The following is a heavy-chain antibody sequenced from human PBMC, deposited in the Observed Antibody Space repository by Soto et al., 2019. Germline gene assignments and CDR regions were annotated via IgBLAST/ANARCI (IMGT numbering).Heavy chain of an antibody. J-gene: IGHJ4*02. CDR2: IYSGGTA. Sequence: GGSLRLSCAASGFTVSSNDMSWVRQAPGKGLEWVSLIYSGGTADYADSVKGRVTISRDNSKNTLYLQMNSLRAEDTAVYYCAREATGWKTTYHFDHWGQGTLVTVSS. CDR3: AREATGWKTTYHFDH. CDR1: GFTVSSND. D-gene: IGHD6-19*01. V-gene: IGHV3-66*01.